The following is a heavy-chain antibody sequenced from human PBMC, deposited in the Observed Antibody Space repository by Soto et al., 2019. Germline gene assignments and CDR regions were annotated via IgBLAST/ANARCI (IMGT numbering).Heavy chain of an antibody. CDR1: GGSINNYY. CDR3: ARGGDASGWYWGS. D-gene: IGHD6-19*01. J-gene: IGHJ5*02. V-gene: IGHV4-59*01. CDR2: IYYSGST. Sequence: QVQLQESGPGLVKPSETLSLTCTVSGGSINNYYWSWIRQPPGKGLEWIGYIYYSGSTNYNPSLKSPVTIALGPSRKPFSRKLTSVTAADTAMYYCARGGDASGWYWGSWGQGTLVTVSS.